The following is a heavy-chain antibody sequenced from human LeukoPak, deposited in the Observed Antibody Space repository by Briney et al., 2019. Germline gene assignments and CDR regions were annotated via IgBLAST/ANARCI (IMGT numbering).Heavy chain of an antibody. Sequence: GGSLRLSCAASGFTVSSNYMSWVRQAPGKGLEWVSVIYSGGSTYYVDCVKGRFTISRDNSKNTLYLQMNSLRAEDTAVYYCAREAAAAGASYYCYCYGMDVWGQGTTVTVSS. CDR2: IYSGGST. CDR3: AREAAAAGASYYCYCYGMDV. J-gene: IGHJ6*01. V-gene: IGHV3-66*01. CDR1: GFTVSSNY. D-gene: IGHD6-13*01.